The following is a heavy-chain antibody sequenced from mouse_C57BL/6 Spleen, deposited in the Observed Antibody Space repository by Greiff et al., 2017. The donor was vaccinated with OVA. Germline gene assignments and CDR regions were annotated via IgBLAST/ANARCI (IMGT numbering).Heavy chain of an antibody. CDR2: IDPSDSYT. V-gene: IGHV1-50*01. CDR3: ARSSHYGSSYGGYFDY. CDR1: GYTFTSYW. D-gene: IGHD1-1*01. Sequence: QVQLQQSGAELVKPGASVKLSCKASGYTFTSYWMQWVKQRPGQGLEWIGEIDPSDSYTNYNQKFKGKATLTVDTSSSTAYMQLSSLTSEDSAVYYCARSSHYGSSYGGYFDYWGQGTTLTVSS. J-gene: IGHJ2*01.